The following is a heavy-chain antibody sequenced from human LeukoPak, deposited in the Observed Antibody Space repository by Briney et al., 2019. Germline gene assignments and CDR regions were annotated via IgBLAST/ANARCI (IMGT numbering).Heavy chain of an antibody. CDR1: GFTFSSYS. CDR2: ISSSSSYI. D-gene: IGHD3-10*01. Sequence: GGSLRLSCAASGFTFSSYSMNWVRQAPGKGLEWVSSISSSSSYIYYADSVKGRFTISRDNAKNSLYLQMSSLRAEDTAVYYCARAYGSGSYYFDYWGQGTLVTVSS. J-gene: IGHJ4*02. V-gene: IGHV3-21*01. CDR3: ARAYGSGSYYFDY.